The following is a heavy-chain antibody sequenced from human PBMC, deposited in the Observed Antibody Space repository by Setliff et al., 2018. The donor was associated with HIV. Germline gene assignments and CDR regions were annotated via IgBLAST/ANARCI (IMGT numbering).Heavy chain of an antibody. D-gene: IGHD3-10*01. Sequence: SETLSLTCTVSGGSIGGYYWSWIRQPPGTGLEWLGCIYSGGSTNYNPSLESRVTISLDTSKNQFSLRLTSVTAADTAVYYCARVRSYGSAYDAFDVWGQGQWSPSPQ. CDR1: GGSIGGYY. J-gene: IGHJ3*01. CDR2: IYSGGST. V-gene: IGHV4-4*08. CDR3: ARVRSYGSAYDAFDV.